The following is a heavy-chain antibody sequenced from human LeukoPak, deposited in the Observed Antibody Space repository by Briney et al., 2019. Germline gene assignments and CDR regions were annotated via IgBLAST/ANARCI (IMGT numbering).Heavy chain of an antibody. Sequence: GGALRLSCAASLFTFRDNFMDWVRQAPGKGLVWVSRINVDGRSTFYVDSVNDRFNIPRDKPNITRYVQLNSLRHEDTVLYYCVRHYASGTYALGYWGQGTLVTASS. CDR2: INVDGRST. CDR1: LFTFRDNF. J-gene: IGHJ4*02. V-gene: IGHV3-74*01. D-gene: IGHD3-10*01. CDR3: VRHYASGTYALGY.